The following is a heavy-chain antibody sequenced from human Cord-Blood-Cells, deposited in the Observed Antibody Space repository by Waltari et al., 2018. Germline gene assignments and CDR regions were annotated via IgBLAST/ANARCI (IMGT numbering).Heavy chain of an antibody. J-gene: IGHJ4*02. V-gene: IGHV4-39*07. CDR2: IYYSGRT. CDR1: GGSISSSSYY. Sequence: QLQLQESGPGLVKPSETLSLTCTVSGGSISSSSYYWGWIRQPPGNGLAWILSIYYSGRTYFYPSLKSRVTISVDTSKNQFSLKLSSGTAADTAVYYCARVITMVRGVIIDYWGQGTLVTVSS. D-gene: IGHD3-10*01. CDR3: ARVITMVRGVIIDY.